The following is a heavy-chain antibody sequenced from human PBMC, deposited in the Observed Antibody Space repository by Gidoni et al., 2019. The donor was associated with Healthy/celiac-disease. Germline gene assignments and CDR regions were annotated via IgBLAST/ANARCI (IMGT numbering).Heavy chain of an antibody. V-gene: IGHV4-59*01. CDR3: ARVARSLQYYYDSSGYYYGWYFDL. Sequence: QVQLQESGPGLVKPSETLSLTCTVSGGSISSYYWRWIRQPPGKGLEWIGYIYYSGSTNYNPSLKSRVTISVDTSKNQFSLKLSSVTAADTAVYYCARVARSLQYYYDSSGYYYGWYFDLWGRGTLVTVSS. J-gene: IGHJ2*01. CDR1: GGSISSYY. CDR2: IYYSGST. D-gene: IGHD3-22*01.